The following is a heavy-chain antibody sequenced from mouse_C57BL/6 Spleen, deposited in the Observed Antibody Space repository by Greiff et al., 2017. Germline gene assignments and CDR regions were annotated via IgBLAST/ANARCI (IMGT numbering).Heavy chain of an antibody. J-gene: IGHJ2*01. D-gene: IGHD1-1*01. Sequence: EVKVEESGGGLVKPGGSLKLSCAASGFTFSSYAMSWVRQTPEKRLEWVATISDGGSYTYYPDNVKGRFTISRDNAKNTLYLQMSHLKSEDTAMYYCARGYGSSPFDYWGQGTTRTVSS. V-gene: IGHV5-4*03. CDR3: ARGYGSSPFDY. CDR2: ISDGGSYT. CDR1: GFTFSSYA.